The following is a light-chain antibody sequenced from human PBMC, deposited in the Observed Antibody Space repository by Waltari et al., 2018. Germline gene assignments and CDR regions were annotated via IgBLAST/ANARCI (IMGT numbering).Light chain of an antibody. Sequence: SALTQPRSVSGPPGQSVTISCPGTTTDLGSSNHVSWYQQHPGKAPKLIILDVTKRPSGFPDRLSGSKSGNTSSLTISGLRAEDEAEYYCCSYAGSYTWVFGGGTKLTVV. CDR1: TTDLGSSNH. J-gene: IGLJ3*02. CDR3: CSYAGSYTWV. V-gene: IGLV2-11*01. CDR2: DVT.